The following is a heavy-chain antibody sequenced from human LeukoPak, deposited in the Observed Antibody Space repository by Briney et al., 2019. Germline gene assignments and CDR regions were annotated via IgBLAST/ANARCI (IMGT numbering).Heavy chain of an antibody. CDR2: INTNTGNP. Sequence: ASVKVSCKASGYTFTSYAMNWVRQAPGQGLEWMGWINTNTGNPTYAQGFTGRFVFSLDTSVSTAYLQISSLKAEDTAVYYCARGLDYYDSSGGAWFDPWGQGTLVTVSS. CDR3: ARGLDYYDSSGGAWFDP. J-gene: IGHJ5*02. V-gene: IGHV7-4-1*02. D-gene: IGHD3-22*01. CDR1: GYTFTSYA.